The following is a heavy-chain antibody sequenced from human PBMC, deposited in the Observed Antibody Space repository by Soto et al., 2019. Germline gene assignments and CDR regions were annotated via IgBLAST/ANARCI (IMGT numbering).Heavy chain of an antibody. J-gene: IGHJ4*02. V-gene: IGHV3-21*01. D-gene: IGHD6-13*01. Sequence: EVQLVESGGGLVKPGGSLSLTCAASGFTFSTYSMNWVRQAPGKGLEWVSSISDNSGYIFYADSVKGRFTISRDNAKNSLYLQMNSLRAEDTAVYYYAKGGRSSSWYEDYWGQGTLVTVSS. CDR2: ISDNSGYI. CDR1: GFTFSTYS. CDR3: AKGGRSSSWYEDY.